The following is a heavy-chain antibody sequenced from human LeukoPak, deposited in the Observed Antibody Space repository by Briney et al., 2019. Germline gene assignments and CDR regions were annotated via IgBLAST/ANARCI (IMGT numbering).Heavy chain of an antibody. Sequence: SETLSLTCTVSGGSISSYYWSWIRQPPGKGLEWIGYIYYSGSTNYNPSLKSRVTISVDTSKNQFSLKLSSVTAADTAVYYCARGEDIVVVPAAGVAAFDYWGQGTLVTVSS. CDR1: GGSISSYY. D-gene: IGHD2-2*01. V-gene: IGHV4-59*08. CDR3: ARGEDIVVVPAAGVAAFDY. CDR2: IYYSGST. J-gene: IGHJ4*02.